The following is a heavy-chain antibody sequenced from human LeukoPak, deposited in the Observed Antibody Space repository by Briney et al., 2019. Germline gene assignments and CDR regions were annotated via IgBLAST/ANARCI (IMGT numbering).Heavy chain of an antibody. J-gene: IGHJ4*02. D-gene: IGHD1-26*01. V-gene: IGHV3-48*02. CDR2: ISSSSGTI. Sequence: GGSLRLSCAASGFTFSTYSMNWVRQAPGKGLEWVSYISSSSGTIFYADSVKGRFTISRDDAKNSLYLQMNSLRDEDTAVYYCARTDMNGGSYYNFDYWGQGTLVTVSS. CDR1: GFTFSTYS. CDR3: ARTDMNGGSYYNFDY.